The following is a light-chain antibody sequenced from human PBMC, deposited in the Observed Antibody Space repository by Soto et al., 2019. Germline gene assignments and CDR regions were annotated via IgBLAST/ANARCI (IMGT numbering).Light chain of an antibody. J-gene: IGKJ4*01. CDR1: QSISSW. Sequence: DIQMTQSPSTLSASVGDRVTITCRASQSISSWLAWYQQKPGKAPKLLIYDASSLESGVPSRFSGSGSGTDFTFTISSLQPEDIATYYCQQYDNLPPRLTFGGGTKVDIK. V-gene: IGKV1-5*01. CDR2: DAS. CDR3: QQYDNLPPRLT.